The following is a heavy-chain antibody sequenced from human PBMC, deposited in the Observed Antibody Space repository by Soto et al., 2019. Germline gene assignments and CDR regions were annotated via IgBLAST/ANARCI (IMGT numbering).Heavy chain of an antibody. D-gene: IGHD3-22*01. Sequence: GASVKVSCKASGYTFTSYGISWVRQAPGQGLEWMGWISAYNGNTNYAQKLQGRVTMTTDTSTSTAYMELRSLRSDDTAVYYCARAYWTYYYDSSGYYPDPWGQGTLVT. CDR3: ARAYWTYYYDSSGYYPDP. CDR1: GYTFTSYG. V-gene: IGHV1-18*01. CDR2: ISAYNGNT. J-gene: IGHJ5*02.